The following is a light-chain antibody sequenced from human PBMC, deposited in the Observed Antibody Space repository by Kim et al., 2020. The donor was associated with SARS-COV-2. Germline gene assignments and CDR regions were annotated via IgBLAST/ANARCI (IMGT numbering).Light chain of an antibody. Sequence: GQKVTISCSGGTSNIGRNTVNWYQHFPGKSPKLLINTDNQRPSGVPDRFSGTRSGSSAFLAINGLQSEDEADYHCATWDDSLNEEVFGGGTQLTVL. CDR3: ATWDDSLNEEV. V-gene: IGLV1-44*01. CDR2: TDN. J-gene: IGLJ2*01. CDR1: TSNIGRNT.